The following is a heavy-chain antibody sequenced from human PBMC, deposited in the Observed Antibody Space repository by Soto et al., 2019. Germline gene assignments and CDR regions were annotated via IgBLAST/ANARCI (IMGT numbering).Heavy chain of an antibody. CDR3: ARDIYSYGSVGTPDI. V-gene: IGHV3-21*05. J-gene: IGHJ3*02. CDR2: ISSSSSYT. Sequence: PGGSLRLSCAASGFTFSTYSMNWVRQAPGKGLEWVSYISSSSSYTNYADYVKGRFTISRDNSRNTLDLQMNKLRTEEKGVYFCARDIYSYGSVGTPDIWGQGTMVTVSS. CDR1: GFTFSTYS. D-gene: IGHD5-18*01.